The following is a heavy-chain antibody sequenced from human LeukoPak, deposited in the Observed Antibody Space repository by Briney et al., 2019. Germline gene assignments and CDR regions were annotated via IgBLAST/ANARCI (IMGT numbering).Heavy chain of an antibody. J-gene: IGHJ5*02. D-gene: IGHD2-2*01. Sequence: SETLSLTCTVSGGSISSYYWSWIRQPPGKGLEWIGYIYYSGSTNYNPSLKSRVTISVDRSKNQFSLKLSSVTAADTAVYYCAREGNYCSSTSCHNKYNWFDPWGQGTLVTVSS. V-gene: IGHV4-59*12. CDR1: GGSISSYY. CDR3: AREGNYCSSTSCHNKYNWFDP. CDR2: IYYSGST.